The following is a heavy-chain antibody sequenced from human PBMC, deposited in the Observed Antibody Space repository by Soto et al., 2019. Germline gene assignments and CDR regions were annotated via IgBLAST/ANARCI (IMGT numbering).Heavy chain of an antibody. V-gene: IGHV3-7*03. Sequence: GSLRLYSEVSVFTFSMYAMSWVRQSPGKGLEWVAKIPQDGVDGHYADSVKGRFTVSRDNGKNSLYLQLNNLRAEDTAVYYCARDHLILPAHDFFYGSDVWGRGATVTVSS. CDR1: VFTFSMYA. J-gene: IGHJ6*02. CDR2: IPQDGVDG. D-gene: IGHD2-21*02. CDR3: ARDHLILPAHDFFYGSDV.